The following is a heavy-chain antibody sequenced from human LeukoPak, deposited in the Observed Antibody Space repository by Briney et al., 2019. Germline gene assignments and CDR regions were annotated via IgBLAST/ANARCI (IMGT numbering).Heavy chain of an antibody. CDR2: IYYSGST. Sequence: PGGSLRLSCAASGFTFSSYAMHWVRQAPGKGLEWIGSIYYSGSTYYNPSLQSRVTISVDTSKNQFSLKLSSLTAADTAVYYCVRDTQMYYFDSGGLGHFDFWGRGTLVTVSS. D-gene: IGHD3-22*01. CDR1: GFTFSSYAMH. V-gene: IGHV4-39*02. J-gene: IGHJ2*01. CDR3: VRDTQMYYFDSGGLGHFDF.